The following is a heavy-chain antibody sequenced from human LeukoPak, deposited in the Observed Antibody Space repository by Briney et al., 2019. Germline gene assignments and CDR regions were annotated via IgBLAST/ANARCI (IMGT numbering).Heavy chain of an antibody. D-gene: IGHD6-13*01. V-gene: IGHV3-7*04. Sequence: GGSLRLSCAASGFIFNKYWMSWVRQAPGKGLEWVASIKQDGSEKYYVDSVKGRFTISRDNAKNSLYLQMNSLRAEDTAVYYCARGHSSSPNWFDPWGQGTLVTVSS. CDR2: IKQDGSEK. CDR3: ARGHSSSPNWFDP. CDR1: GFIFNKYW. J-gene: IGHJ5*02.